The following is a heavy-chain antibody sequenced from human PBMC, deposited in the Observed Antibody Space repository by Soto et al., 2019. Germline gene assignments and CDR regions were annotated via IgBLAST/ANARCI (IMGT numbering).Heavy chain of an antibody. J-gene: IGHJ4*02. CDR1: GFTFSSYW. Sequence: EVQLVESGGGLVQPGGSLRLSCAASGFTFSSYWMHWVRQAPGKGLVWVSCINSDGTSTTYADSVKGRFTISRDNAKNTLYLQMNSLRAEDTAVYCCVRENYDSSGGNWGQGTLVTVSS. CDR2: INSDGTST. CDR3: VRENYDSSGGN. V-gene: IGHV3-74*01. D-gene: IGHD3-22*01.